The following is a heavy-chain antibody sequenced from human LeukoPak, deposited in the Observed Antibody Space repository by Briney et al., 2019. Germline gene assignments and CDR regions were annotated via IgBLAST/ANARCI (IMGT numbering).Heavy chain of an antibody. CDR3: ARVTQKLERIAVARTSEWRANWYFDL. D-gene: IGHD6-19*01. CDR2: INHSGST. Sequence: SETLSLTCAVYGGSFSGYYWSWIRQPPGKGLEWIGEINHSGSTNYNPSLKSRVTMSVDTSQNQFFLKVNSVTAADTAVYYCARVTQKLERIAVARTSEWRANWYFDLWGRGTLVTVSS. J-gene: IGHJ2*01. CDR1: GGSFSGYY. V-gene: IGHV4-34*01.